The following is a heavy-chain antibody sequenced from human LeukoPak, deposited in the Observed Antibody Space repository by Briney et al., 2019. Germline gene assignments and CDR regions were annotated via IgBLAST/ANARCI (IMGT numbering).Heavy chain of an antibody. D-gene: IGHD6-19*01. J-gene: IGHJ6*04. V-gene: IGHV3-30*04. CDR3: AGGAGINYYYGMDV. CDR1: GFTFSSYA. Sequence: GGSLRLSCAASGFTFSSYAMHWVRQAPGKGLEWVAVISYDGSNKYYADSVKGRFTISRDNSKNTLYLQMNGLRAEDTAVYYCAGGAGINYYYGMDVWGKGTTVTVSS. CDR2: ISYDGSNK.